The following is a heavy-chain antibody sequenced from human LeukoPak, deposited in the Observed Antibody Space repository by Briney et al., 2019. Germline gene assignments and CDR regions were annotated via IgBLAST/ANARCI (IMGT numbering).Heavy chain of an antibody. CDR3: ASNVWGFED. CDR1: GGSISSYY. V-gene: IGHV4-34*01. CDR2: INHSGST. Sequence: SETLSLTCTVSGGSISSYYWSWIRQPPGKGLEWIGEINHSGSTNYNPSLKSRVTISVDTSKNQFSLKLSSVTAADTAVYYCASNVWGFEDWGQGTLVTVSS. J-gene: IGHJ4*02. D-gene: IGHD3-16*01.